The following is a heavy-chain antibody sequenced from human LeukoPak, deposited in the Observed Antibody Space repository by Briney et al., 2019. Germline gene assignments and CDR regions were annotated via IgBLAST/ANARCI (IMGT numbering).Heavy chain of an antibody. Sequence: GGSLRLSCAASGFTFSSYWMHWVRQAPGKGLVWVSNVNSDGTTTTYADSVKGRFTISRDNTKNTLYLQMNSLRAEDTAVYYCARPIYDTRNSLDVWGQGTTVTVSS. CDR2: VNSDGTTT. D-gene: IGHD3-22*01. CDR1: GFTFSSYW. J-gene: IGHJ6*02. CDR3: ARPIYDTRNSLDV. V-gene: IGHV3-74*01.